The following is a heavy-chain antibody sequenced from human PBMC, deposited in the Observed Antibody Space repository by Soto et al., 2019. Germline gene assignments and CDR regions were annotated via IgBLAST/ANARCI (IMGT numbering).Heavy chain of an antibody. Sequence: TLSLTCTVSGGSISGHYWIWIRQSPGKGLEWIGYIFYTGSTNYNPSLKSRVTLSADTSKNQFSLRLSSVTAADTAVYYCARVGSSGWSPDYWGQGTLVTVSS. V-gene: IGHV4-59*11. D-gene: IGHD6-19*01. CDR3: ARVGSSGWSPDY. CDR2: IFYTGST. J-gene: IGHJ4*02. CDR1: GGSISGHY.